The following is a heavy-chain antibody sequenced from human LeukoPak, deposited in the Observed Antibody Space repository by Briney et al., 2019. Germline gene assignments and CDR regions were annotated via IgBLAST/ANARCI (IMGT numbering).Heavy chain of an antibody. J-gene: IGHJ1*01. CDR3: ATGLPAAKREYFQH. V-gene: IGHV1-24*01. CDR2: FDPEDGET. CDR1: GYTLTELS. D-gene: IGHD2-2*01. Sequence: ASVKVSCKASGYTLTELSMHWVRQAPGKGLEWMGGFDPEDGETIYAQKFQGGVTMTEDTSTDTAYMELSSLRSEDTAVYYCATGLPAAKREYFQHWGQGTLVTVSS.